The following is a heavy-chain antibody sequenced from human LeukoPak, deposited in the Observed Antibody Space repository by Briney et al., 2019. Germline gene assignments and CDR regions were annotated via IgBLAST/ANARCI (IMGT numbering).Heavy chain of an antibody. D-gene: IGHD7-27*01. Sequence: SETLSLTCAVYGGSFSGYYWSWIRQPPGKGLEWIGYIYYSGTTSYNPSLKSRVTISLDTSKNQFSLKLSSVTAADTAVYYCARGANWGSPDYWGQGTLVTVSS. CDR1: GGSFSGYY. CDR3: ARGANWGSPDY. J-gene: IGHJ4*02. CDR2: IYYSGTT. V-gene: IGHV4-59*01.